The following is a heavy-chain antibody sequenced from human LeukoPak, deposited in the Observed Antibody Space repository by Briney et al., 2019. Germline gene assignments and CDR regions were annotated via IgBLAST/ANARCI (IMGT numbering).Heavy chain of an antibody. CDR1: GFTVSTNY. V-gene: IGHV3-53*01. Sequence: PVGSLRLSCAASGFTVSTNYMSWVRQAPGKGLDWVSVVHSGGSTYYADSVKGRFTISRDNSKNTLYLQMNSLRVEDTAVYYCARGGAFDVWGQGTMVTVSS. J-gene: IGHJ3*01. CDR3: ARGGAFDV. D-gene: IGHD3-16*01. CDR2: VHSGGST.